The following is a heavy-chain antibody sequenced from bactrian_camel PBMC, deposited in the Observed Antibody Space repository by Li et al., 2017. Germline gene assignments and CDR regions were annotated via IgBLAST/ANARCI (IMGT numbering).Heavy chain of an antibody. CDR2: VYGGGDRT. CDR3: AISGGQLERDPGACD. D-gene: IGHD8*01. Sequence: VQLVESGGASVQAGGSLRLSCVVSGITYNIRCLGWFRQAPGQEREGVAIVYGGGDRTYIYDSVMGRFTISQEYAKNTVNMQMNSLKPEDTGVYYCAISGGQLERDPGACDWGQGTQVTVS. V-gene: IGHV3S40*01. J-gene: IGHJ4*01. CDR1: GITYNIRC.